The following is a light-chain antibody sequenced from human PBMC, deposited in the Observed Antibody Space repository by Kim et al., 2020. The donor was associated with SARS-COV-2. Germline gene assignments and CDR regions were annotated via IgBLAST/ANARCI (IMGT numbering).Light chain of an antibody. J-gene: IGLJ3*02. V-gene: IGLV2-14*04. CDR2: GVS. Sequence: PGQSPPNSCAATSSDVVGDVYVSWDEQHPRKAPQLLNYGVSRRPSEFSKRFSGSKSGNTASLTISGLQADDEADYYCSSYTSSRRVFGGGTQLTVL. CDR3: SSYTSSRRV. CDR1: SSDVVGDVY.